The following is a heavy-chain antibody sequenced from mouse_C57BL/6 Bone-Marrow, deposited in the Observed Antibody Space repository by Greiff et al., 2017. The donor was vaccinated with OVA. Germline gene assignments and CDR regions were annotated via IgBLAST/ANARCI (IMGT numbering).Heavy chain of an antibody. Sequence: EVQGVESGEGLVKPGGSLKLSCAASGFTFSSYAMSWVRQTPEKRLEWVAYISSGGDYIYYADTVKGRYTISRDNATNTLYLQMSSLKSEDTAMYYCTRLLDAMDYWGQGTSVTVSS. CDR3: TRLLDAMDY. J-gene: IGHJ4*01. CDR2: ISSGGDYI. D-gene: IGHD2-1*01. V-gene: IGHV5-9-1*02. CDR1: GFTFSSYA.